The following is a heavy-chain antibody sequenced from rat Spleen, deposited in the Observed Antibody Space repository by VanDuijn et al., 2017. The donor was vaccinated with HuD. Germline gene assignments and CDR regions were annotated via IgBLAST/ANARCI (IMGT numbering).Heavy chain of an antibody. V-gene: IGHV5-29*01. CDR2: ITFDGSGT. CDR3: ARQTYYDY. D-gene: IGHD1-1*01. J-gene: IGHJ2*01. Sequence: EVQLVESGGGLVQPGRSLKLSCAASGFTFSDYYMAWVRQAPTKGLEWVATITFDGSGTYYRDSVKGRFTLSRDNAKSTLYLQMDSLRSEDTATYYCARQTYYDYWGQGVMVTVSS. CDR1: GFTFSDYY.